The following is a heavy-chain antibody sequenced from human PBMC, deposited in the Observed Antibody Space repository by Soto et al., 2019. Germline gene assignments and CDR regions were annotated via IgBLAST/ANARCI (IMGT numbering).Heavy chain of an antibody. CDR2: ISAYNGNT. D-gene: IGHD5-12*01. CDR1: GYTFTSYG. CDR3: ARDSASGYSGYEFDY. V-gene: IGHV1-18*01. J-gene: IGHJ4*02. Sequence: QVQLVQSGAEVKKPGASVKVSCKASGYTFTSYGISWVRQAPGQGLEWMGWISAYNGNTNYAQKLQGRVTMTTDTSTSTAYMALRSLRSDDTAVYYCARDSASGYSGYEFDYWGQGTLVTVSS.